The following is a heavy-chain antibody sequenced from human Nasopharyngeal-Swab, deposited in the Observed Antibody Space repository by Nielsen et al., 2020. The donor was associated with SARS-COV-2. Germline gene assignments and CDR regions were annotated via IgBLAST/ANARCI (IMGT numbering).Heavy chain of an antibody. CDR3: ARGGFEYYFDY. CDR2: INHSGST. V-gene: IGHV4-34*01. D-gene: IGHD3-10*01. Sequence: SETLSLTCAVYGGSFSGYYWSWIRQPPGKGLEWIGEINHSGSTNYNPSLKSRVTISVDTSKNQFSLKLSSVTAADTAVYYCARGGFEYYFDYRGQGTLVTVSS. CDR1: GGSFSGYY. J-gene: IGHJ4*02.